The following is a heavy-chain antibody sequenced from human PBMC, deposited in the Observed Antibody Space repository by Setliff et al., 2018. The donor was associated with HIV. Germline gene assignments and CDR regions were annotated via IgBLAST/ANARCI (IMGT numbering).Heavy chain of an antibody. Sequence: PSETLSLTCSVSGGSISGHFWSWIRQSPGKGLEWIGYIYGNGNTKYNRFLNSRVTMSVDTSKNQFSLNLNSVTAADTAMYYCARLDSSIFGTIKPLHHFDYWGQGLMVTSPQ. CDR1: GGSISGHF. D-gene: IGHD3-3*01. V-gene: IGHV4-4*09. CDR3: ARLDSSIFGTIKPLHHFDY. CDR2: IYGNGNT. J-gene: IGHJ4*01.